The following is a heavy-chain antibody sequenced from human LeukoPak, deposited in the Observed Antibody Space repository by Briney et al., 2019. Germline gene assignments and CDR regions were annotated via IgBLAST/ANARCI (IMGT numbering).Heavy chain of an antibody. CDR2: IKSKKDGGTA. CDR1: GFTFRNAW. V-gene: IGHV3-15*01. J-gene: IGHJ6*03. Sequence: PGGSLRLSCAASGFTFRNAWMSWVRQAPGKGLDWVGRIKSKKDGGTADYAAPVKGRFTISRDDSKNTLYLQRNSLKIEDTAVYYCTTLLPSMIVYYYYMDVWDKGTTVTVSS. CDR3: TTLLPSMIVYYYYMDV. D-gene: IGHD3-22*01.